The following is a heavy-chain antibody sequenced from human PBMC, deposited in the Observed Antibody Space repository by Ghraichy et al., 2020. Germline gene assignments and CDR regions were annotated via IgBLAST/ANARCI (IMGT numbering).Heavy chain of an antibody. Sequence: SGPTLVKPTQILTLTCTVSGFSLSNSRMGVSWISQPPGKALEWLAHIFSEDDTYSSAALKSRVTISKDIRNSEVVLSLTDLDPTDTATYYCARADWFDGSGRWGWFDPWGQGILVTVSS. D-gene: IGHD6-19*01. J-gene: IGHJ5*02. CDR1: GFSLSNSRMG. V-gene: IGHV2-26*01. CDR3: ARADWFDGSGRWGWFDP. CDR2: IFSEDDT.